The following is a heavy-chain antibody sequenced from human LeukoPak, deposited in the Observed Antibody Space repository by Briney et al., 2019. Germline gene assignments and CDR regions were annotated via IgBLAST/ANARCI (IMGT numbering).Heavy chain of an antibody. CDR3: ARXXXSTTXTXALDY. V-gene: IGHV5-51*01. Sequence: GESLKISCKGSGYSFTSYWIGWVRQMPGKGLEWMGIIYPGDSATXXXXSXXXQVTISADKSINTAYLQWSSLKASDTAMYYCARXXXSTTXTXALDYWGQGTLVTVSS. CDR1: GYSFTSYW. D-gene: IGHD4-11*01. CDR2: IYPGDSAT. J-gene: IGHJ4*02.